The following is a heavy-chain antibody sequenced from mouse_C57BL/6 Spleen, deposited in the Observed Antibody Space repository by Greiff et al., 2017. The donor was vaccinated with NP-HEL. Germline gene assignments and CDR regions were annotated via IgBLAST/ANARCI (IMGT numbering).Heavy chain of an antibody. Sequence: VKLQESGAELMKPGASVKLSCKATGYTFTGYWIEWVKQRPGHGLEWIGEILPGSGSTNYNEKFKSKATLTVDKSSSTAYMQLSSLTSEDSAVYYCARCDGSSHYYFAYWGQGTTLTVSS. J-gene: IGHJ2*01. CDR2: ILPGSGST. V-gene: IGHV1-9*01. CDR1: GYTFTGYW. D-gene: IGHD1-1*01. CDR3: ARCDGSSHYYFAY.